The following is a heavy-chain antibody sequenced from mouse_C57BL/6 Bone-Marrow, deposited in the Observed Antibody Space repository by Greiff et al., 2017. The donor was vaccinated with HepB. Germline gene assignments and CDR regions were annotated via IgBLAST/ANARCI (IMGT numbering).Heavy chain of an antibody. V-gene: IGHV5-4*01. CDR3: ARTGNWYFDV. CDR2: ISDGGSYT. CDR1: GFTFSSYA. J-gene: IGHJ1*03. Sequence: EVHLVESGGGLVKPGGSLKLSCAASGFTFSSYAMSWVRQTPEKRLEWVATISDGGSYTYYPDNVKGRFTISRDNAKNNLYLQMSHLKSEDTAMYYCARTGNWYFDVWGTGTTVTVSS. D-gene: IGHD4-1*01.